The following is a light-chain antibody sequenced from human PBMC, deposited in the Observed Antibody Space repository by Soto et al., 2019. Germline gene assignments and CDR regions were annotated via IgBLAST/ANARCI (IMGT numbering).Light chain of an antibody. V-gene: IGLV2-14*01. CDR3: SSYTSSNTLEV. J-gene: IGLJ1*01. CDR1: SRDVGGSNY. CDR2: EVN. Sequence: QSALIQPASVSGSPGQSITISCTGTSRDVGGSNYVSWYQHHPHRAPKLLIYEVNYRPSGVSSRFSGSKSGNTASLTIPGLQAEDEADYYCSSYTSSNTLEVFGVGTKVTVL.